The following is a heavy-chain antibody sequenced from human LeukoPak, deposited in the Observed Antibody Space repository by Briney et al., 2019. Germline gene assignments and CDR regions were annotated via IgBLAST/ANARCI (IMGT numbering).Heavy chain of an antibody. V-gene: IGHV4-34*01. CDR1: GGSFSGYY. Sequence: SETLSLTCAVYGGSFSGYYWSWIRQPPGKGLEWIGEINHSGSTNYNPSLKSRVTISVDTSKNQFSLKLSSVTAADTAVYYCARGFGYSYGYFDYWGQGTLVTVSS. CDR3: ARGFGYSYGYFDY. CDR2: INHSGST. J-gene: IGHJ4*02. D-gene: IGHD5-18*01.